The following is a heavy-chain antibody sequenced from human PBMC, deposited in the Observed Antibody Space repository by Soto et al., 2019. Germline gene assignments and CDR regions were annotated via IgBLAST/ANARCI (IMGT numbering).Heavy chain of an antibody. CDR1: GFTFYNTW. J-gene: IGHJ4*02. V-gene: IGHV3-15*01. CDR2: VKSKTDGGAT. CDR3: TTAPGRTPSHRIDY. D-gene: IGHD2-15*01. Sequence: PGGSLRLSCTASGFTFYNTWMSWVRQAPGKGLEWVGRVKSKTDGGATDYAAPVKGRFTISRDDSKNTLYLQMNSLKTEDTAVYYCTTAPGRTPSHRIDYWGQGTLVTVSS.